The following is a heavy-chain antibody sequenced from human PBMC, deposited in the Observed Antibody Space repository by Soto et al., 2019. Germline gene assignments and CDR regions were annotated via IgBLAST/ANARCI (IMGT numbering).Heavy chain of an antibody. Sequence: QVQLVQSGAEVKKPGASVKVSCKASGYTFTDYYMHWVRQAPGQGLEWMGWINPHSGGTNYAQKLQGRVTMTRDTSISTAYMELSRLRSDDTAVYYCASRYCSGASCYDYNWFDPWGQGTLVTVSS. V-gene: IGHV1-2*02. J-gene: IGHJ5*02. CDR2: INPHSGGT. CDR1: GYTFTDYY. D-gene: IGHD2-15*01. CDR3: ASRYCSGASCYDYNWFDP.